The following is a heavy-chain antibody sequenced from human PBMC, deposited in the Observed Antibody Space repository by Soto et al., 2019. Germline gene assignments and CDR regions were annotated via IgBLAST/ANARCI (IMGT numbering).Heavy chain of an antibody. J-gene: IGHJ6*03. V-gene: IGHV3-33*01. CDR3: ARDRVPLDYYYHMDV. CDR2: IWYDGSNK. Sequence: PGGSLRLSCAASGFTFSSYGMHWVRQAPGKGLEWVAVIWYDGSNKYYADSVKGRFTISRDNSKNTLYLQMNSLRAEDTAVYYCARDRVPLDYYYHMDVWGKGTTVTVS. CDR1: GFTFSSYG. D-gene: IGHD3-16*01.